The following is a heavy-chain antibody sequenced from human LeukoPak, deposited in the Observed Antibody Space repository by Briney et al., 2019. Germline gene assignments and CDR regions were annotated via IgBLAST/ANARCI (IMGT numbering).Heavy chain of an antibody. Sequence: RTGGSLRLSCAACGFAFSTYAMSWVRQAPGKGLEWVSAISGGGGYTYHADSVKGRFTISRDDSKNTLYLQMSSLRDEDTAVYYCASYCSSTCSPSGFDFCGRGTLVTVSS. D-gene: IGHD2-2*01. J-gene: IGHJ4*02. V-gene: IGHV3-23*01. CDR1: GFAFSTYA. CDR2: ISGGGGYT. CDR3: ASYCSSTCSPSGFDF.